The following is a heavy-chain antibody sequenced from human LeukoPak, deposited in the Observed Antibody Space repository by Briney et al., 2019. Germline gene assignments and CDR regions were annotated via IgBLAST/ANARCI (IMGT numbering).Heavy chain of an antibody. J-gene: IGHJ6*02. Sequence: SETLSLTCTVSGGSISSGSYYWSWIRQPAGKGLEWIGRIYTSGSTNYNPSLKSRVTISVDTSKNQFSLKLSSVTAADTAVYYCSTGGLNGRGYGMDVWGQGTTVTVSS. CDR1: GGSISSGSYY. V-gene: IGHV4-61*02. CDR2: IYTSGST. D-gene: IGHD1-1*01. CDR3: STGGLNGRGYGMDV.